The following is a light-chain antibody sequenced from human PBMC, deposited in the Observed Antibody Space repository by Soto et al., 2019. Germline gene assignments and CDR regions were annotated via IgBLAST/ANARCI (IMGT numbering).Light chain of an antibody. V-gene: IGLV7-46*01. Sequence: QTVVTQEPSVTVSPGGTVTLTCGSSTGSVTSVLSPYWFQLKPGQAPTTLIYDTNNKASWTPARFSGSLLGGKAALTLSGAQPEDEATYFCCLSSGFSAVFGGGTKLTVL. J-gene: IGLJ2*01. CDR2: DTN. CDR3: CLSSGFSAV. CDR1: TGSVTSVLS.